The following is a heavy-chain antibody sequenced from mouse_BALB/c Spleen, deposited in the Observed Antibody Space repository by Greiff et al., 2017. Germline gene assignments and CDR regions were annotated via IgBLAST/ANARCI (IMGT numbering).Heavy chain of an antibody. CDR1: GFTFTDYY. J-gene: IGHJ2*01. Sequence: VQLKESGGGLVQPGGSLRLSCATSGFTFTDYYMSWVRQPPGKALEWLGFIRNKANGYTTEYSASVKGRFTISRDNSQSILYLQMNTLRAEDSATYYCARDYYGSSIDYWGQGTTLTVSS. D-gene: IGHD1-1*01. V-gene: IGHV7-3*02. CDR2: IRNKANGYTT. CDR3: ARDYYGSSIDY.